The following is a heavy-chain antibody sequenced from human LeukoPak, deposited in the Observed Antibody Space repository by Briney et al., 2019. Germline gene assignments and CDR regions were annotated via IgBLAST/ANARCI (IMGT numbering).Heavy chain of an antibody. J-gene: IGHJ4*02. CDR2: IHHSGST. V-gene: IGHV4-59*08. Sequence: SETLSLTCNVSGGSISSYYWSWIRQPPGKGLEWIGYIHHSGSTNYNPSLKSRVTISVDTSKNQFSLKLSSVTAADTAVYYCARGGLDLFDYWGQGTLVTVSS. CDR1: GGSISSYY. CDR3: ARGGLDLFDY. D-gene: IGHD1-1*01.